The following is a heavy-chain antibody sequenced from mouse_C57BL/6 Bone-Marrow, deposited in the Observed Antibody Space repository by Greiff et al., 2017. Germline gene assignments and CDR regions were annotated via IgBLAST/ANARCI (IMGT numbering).Heavy chain of an antibody. V-gene: IGHV5-4*03. CDR1: GFTFSSYA. J-gene: IGHJ4*01. CDR3: ARAMALPAMDY. D-gene: IGHD2-3*01. Sequence: EVKLVESGGGLVKPGGSLKLSCAASGFTFSSYAMSWVRQTPEKRLEWVATISDGGSYTYYPDNVKGRFTLSRDNAKNNLYLQMSHLKSEDTAMYYCARAMALPAMDYWGQGTSVTVSS. CDR2: ISDGGSYT.